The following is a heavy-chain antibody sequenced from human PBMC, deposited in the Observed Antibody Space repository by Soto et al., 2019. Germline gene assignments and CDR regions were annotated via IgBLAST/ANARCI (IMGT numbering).Heavy chain of an antibody. CDR3: ARGTYDSSGYFDY. J-gene: IGHJ4*02. V-gene: IGHV4-31*03. CDR1: GGSITNGDYF. D-gene: IGHD3-22*01. Sequence: PSETLSLTCSVSGGSITNGDYFWGLILQHPGKGLEWVGYMYYRGATYSNPSLRSRLSISIDTSKNQFSLNLRSVTAEDTAVYYCARGTYDSSGYFDYWGQGTLVTVSS. CDR2: MYYRGAT.